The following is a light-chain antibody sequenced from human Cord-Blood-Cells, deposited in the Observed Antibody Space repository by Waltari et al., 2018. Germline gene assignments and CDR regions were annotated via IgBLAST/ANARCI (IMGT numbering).Light chain of an antibody. V-gene: IGLV1-51*02. J-gene: IGLJ3*02. CDR3: GTWDSSLSAGV. CDR1: SPNIGNNY. CDR2: ENN. Sequence: QSVLTQPPSVSAAPGQKVTISCSGSSPNIGNNYVHWYQQLPGTAPKLLIYENNKRPSGIPDRFSGSKSGTSATLGITGLQTGDEADYYCGTWDSSLSAGVFGGGTKLTVL.